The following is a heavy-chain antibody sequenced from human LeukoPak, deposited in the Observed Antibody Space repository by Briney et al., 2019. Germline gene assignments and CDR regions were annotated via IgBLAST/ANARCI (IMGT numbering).Heavy chain of an antibody. CDR1: GFTFSRYG. V-gene: IGHV3-23*01. Sequence: GGSLRLSCAASGFTFSRYGMSWVRQAPGKGLEGVSAISGSGGSTYYADSVKGRFTISRDNSKNTLYLQMNSLRAEDTAVYHCAKEIYYDSTGPQYWGQGTLVTVSS. CDR3: AKEIYYDSTGPQY. J-gene: IGHJ4*02. CDR2: ISGSGGST. D-gene: IGHD3-22*01.